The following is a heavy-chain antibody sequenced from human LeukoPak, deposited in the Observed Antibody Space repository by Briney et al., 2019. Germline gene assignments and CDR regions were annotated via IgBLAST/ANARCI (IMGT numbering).Heavy chain of an antibody. J-gene: IGHJ6*03. V-gene: IGHV1-8*01. D-gene: IGHD4-11*01. CDR3: ARVIQLDYYYYYYMDV. Sequence: ASVKVSCKASGYTFTSYDINGVRQATGQGLEWMGWMNPNSGNTGYAQKYQGRVTMARNTSISTAYMELSSLRSEDTAVYYCARVIQLDYYYYYYMDVWGKGTTVTVSS. CDR1: GYTFTSYD. CDR2: MNPNSGNT.